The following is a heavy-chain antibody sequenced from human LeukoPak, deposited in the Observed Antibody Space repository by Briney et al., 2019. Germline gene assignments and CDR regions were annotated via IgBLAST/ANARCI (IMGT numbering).Heavy chain of an antibody. CDR3: ARDQLPSTNYYGSGGYPGENWFDP. CDR1: GFTFSSYS. V-gene: IGHV3-21*01. CDR2: ISSSSSYI. D-gene: IGHD3-10*01. Sequence: GGSLRLSCAASGFTFSSYSMNWVRQAPRKGLEWVSSISSSSSYIYYADSVKGRFTISRDNAKNSLYLQMNSLRAEDTAVYYCARDQLPSTNYYGSGGYPGENWFDPWGQGTLVTVSS. J-gene: IGHJ5*02.